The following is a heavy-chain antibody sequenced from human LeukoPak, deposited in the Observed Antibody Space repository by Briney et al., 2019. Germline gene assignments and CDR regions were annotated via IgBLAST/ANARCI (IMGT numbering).Heavy chain of an antibody. CDR1: GGTFSSYA. V-gene: IGHV1-69*13. CDR2: IIPIFGTA. J-gene: IGHJ2*01. CDR3: ARAGGSSLRSDVFDL. Sequence: GASVKVSCKASGGTFSSYAISWVRQAPGQGLEWMGGIIPIFGTANYAQKFQGRVTITADESTSTAYMELSSLRSEDTAVYYCARAGGSSLRSDVFDLWGRGTLVTVSS. D-gene: IGHD1-26*01.